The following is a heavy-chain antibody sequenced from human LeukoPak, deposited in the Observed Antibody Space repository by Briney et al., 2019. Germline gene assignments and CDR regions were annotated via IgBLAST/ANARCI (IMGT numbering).Heavy chain of an antibody. J-gene: IGHJ6*04. Sequence: ASVKVSCKASGYTFTNYGISWVRQAPGQGLEWMGWISTYDDNTNYAQKFQGRVTMTTDTSTSTAYMELRSLRSDDTAVYYCARALYYGSGSRPEGMDVWGKGTTVIVSS. CDR3: ARALYYGSGSRPEGMDV. V-gene: IGHV1-18*04. CDR1: GYTFTNYG. D-gene: IGHD3-10*01. CDR2: ISTYDDNT.